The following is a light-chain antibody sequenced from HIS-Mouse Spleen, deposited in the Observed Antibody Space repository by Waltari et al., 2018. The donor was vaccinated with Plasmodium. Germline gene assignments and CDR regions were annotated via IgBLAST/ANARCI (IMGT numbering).Light chain of an antibody. J-gene: IGLJ2*01. V-gene: IGLV2-8*01. CDR1: SSDVGGYNY. Sequence: QSALTQHPSASGSPGQSVTISCTGTSSDVGGYNYVSWYQQPPGKAPKLMIYEVSKRPSGVPDRFSGSKSGNTASLTVSGLQAEDEADYYCSSYAGSNNLVFGGGTKLTVL. CDR2: EVS. CDR3: SSYAGSNNLV.